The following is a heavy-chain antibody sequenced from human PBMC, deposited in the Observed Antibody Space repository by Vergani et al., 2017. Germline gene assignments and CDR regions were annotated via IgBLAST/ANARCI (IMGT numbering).Heavy chain of an antibody. Sequence: QLQLQESGSGLVKPSQTLSLTCAVSGDSITNGGFSWNWIRQPPGKGPEWIGYIFPSGNSDYNPSLKNRVSISLDKSKNQFSLWVNSVTAADTAVYFCARASLRALVGYYYYMGVWGKGKTVVVSS. CDR2: IFPSGNS. J-gene: IGHJ6*03. CDR1: GDSITNGGFS. V-gene: IGHV4-30-2*01. CDR3: ARASLRALVGYYYYMGV. D-gene: IGHD3-16*02.